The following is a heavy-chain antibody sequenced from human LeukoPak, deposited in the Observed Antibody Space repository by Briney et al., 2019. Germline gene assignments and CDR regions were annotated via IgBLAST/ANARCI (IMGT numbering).Heavy chain of an antibody. CDR3: AKVLLGTAALDY. Sequence: PGGSLRLSCAASGFTFDDYAMHWVRQAPGKGLEWVSGISWNSGNIGYADSVRGRFTISRDNAKSSLYLQMNSLRAEDTALYYCAKVLLGTAALDYWGQGTLVTVSS. V-gene: IGHV3-9*01. J-gene: IGHJ4*02. CDR1: GFTFDDYA. D-gene: IGHD1-1*01. CDR2: ISWNSGNI.